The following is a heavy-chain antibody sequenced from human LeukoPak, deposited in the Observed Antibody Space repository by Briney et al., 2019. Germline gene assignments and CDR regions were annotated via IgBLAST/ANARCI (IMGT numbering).Heavy chain of an antibody. Sequence: GGSLRLSCTASGFTFSSYSMNWVRQAPGKGLEWVSYISSSSSTIYYADSVKGRFTISRDNAKNSLYLQMNSLRAEDTAVYYCARLPPYYDFWSGYPYYYYYMDVWGKGTTVTVSS. J-gene: IGHJ6*03. CDR2: ISSSSSTI. CDR1: GFTFSSYS. D-gene: IGHD3-3*01. CDR3: ARLPPYYDFWSGYPYYYYYMDV. V-gene: IGHV3-48*01.